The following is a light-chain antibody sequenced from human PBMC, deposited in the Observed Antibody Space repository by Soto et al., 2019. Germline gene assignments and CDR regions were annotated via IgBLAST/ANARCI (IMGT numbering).Light chain of an antibody. CDR2: DAS. J-gene: IGKJ4*01. V-gene: IGKV1-33*01. CDR3: QQYDNPNLTVT. CDR1: QDVSNF. Sequence: DIQMTQSPSSLSASVGDRVTITCQASQDVSNFLNWYQQKPGTAPKLLIYDASNFETGVPSRFSGSGSGTDFTFTISSLQPEDFATYYCQQYDNPNLTVTFGGGTKVDIK.